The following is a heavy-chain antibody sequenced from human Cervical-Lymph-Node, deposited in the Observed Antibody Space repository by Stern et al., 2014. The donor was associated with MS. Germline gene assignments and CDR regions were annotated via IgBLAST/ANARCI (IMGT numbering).Heavy chain of an antibody. CDR1: GFTVSRDY. Sequence: EDQLVESGGGVIQPGGSLRLSCTASGFTVSRDYMTWVRQAPGKGLEWVSLITNVGSHFYTDSVKGRFTISRDDSKNTVYLHMTSLRAEDTAMYYCARDTSSPERSDWWGQGTLVTVSS. D-gene: IGHD1-1*01. V-gene: IGHV3-53*01. CDR3: ARDTSSPERSDW. J-gene: IGHJ4*02. CDR2: ITNVGSH.